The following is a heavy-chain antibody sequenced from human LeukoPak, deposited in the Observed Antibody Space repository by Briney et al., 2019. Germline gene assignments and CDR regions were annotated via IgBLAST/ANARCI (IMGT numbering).Heavy chain of an antibody. V-gene: IGHV1-2*02. Sequence: GASVKVSCKASGYTFTSYYMHWVRQAPGQGLEWMGWINPNSGGTNYAQKFQGRVTMTRDTSISTAYMELSRLRYDDTAVYYCARDADRTYYYYMDVWGKGTTVTVSS. CDR2: INPNSGGT. J-gene: IGHJ6*03. CDR1: GYTFTSYY. CDR3: ARDADRTYYYYMDV.